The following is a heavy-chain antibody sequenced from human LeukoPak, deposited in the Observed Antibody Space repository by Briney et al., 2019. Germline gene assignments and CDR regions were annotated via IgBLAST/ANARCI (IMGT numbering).Heavy chain of an antibody. D-gene: IGHD5-18*01. V-gene: IGHV3-7*01. J-gene: IGHJ4*02. CDR1: GFTFSSYW. Sequence: GGSLRLSCAASGFTFSSYWMSWVRQAPGKGLEWVANIKQDGSEKYYVDSVKGRFTISRDNAKNSLYLQMNSLRAEDTAVYYRARAPVREAMVTAVGYFDYWGQGTLVTVSS. CDR2: IKQDGSEK. CDR3: ARAPVREAMVTAVGYFDY.